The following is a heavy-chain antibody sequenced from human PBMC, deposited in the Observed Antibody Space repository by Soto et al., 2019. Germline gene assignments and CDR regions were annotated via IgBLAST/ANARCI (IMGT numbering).Heavy chain of an antibody. V-gene: IGHV1-8*01. CDR1: GYSFTSYD. Sequence: QVQMVQSGAEVKKHGASVKVSCRASGYSFTSYDVNWVRQATGQGLEWMGWMNPNSGNTAFAEKFQGRVTMTRDTPISTAYMELSGLTSEDTAVYYCARYPYTSYCSDGSCSYDAFDIWGKGTVVTVSS. J-gene: IGHJ3*02. D-gene: IGHD2-15*01. CDR2: MNPNSGNT. CDR3: ARYPYTSYCSDGSCSYDAFDI.